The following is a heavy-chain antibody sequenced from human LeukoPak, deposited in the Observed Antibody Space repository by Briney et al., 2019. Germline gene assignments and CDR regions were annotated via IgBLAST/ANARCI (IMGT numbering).Heavy chain of an antibody. CDR3: TTDLWVRGVTPPFFDY. J-gene: IGHJ4*02. CDR1: GFTFSNAW. CDR2: IKSKTDGGTT. V-gene: IGHV3-15*01. Sequence: PGGSLRLSCAASGFTFSNAWMSWVRQAPGKGLEWVGRIKSKTDGGTTDYAAPVKGRFTISRDDSKNTLYLQMNSLKTEDTAVYYCTTDLWVRGVTPPFFDYWGQGTLVTVSS. D-gene: IGHD3-10*01.